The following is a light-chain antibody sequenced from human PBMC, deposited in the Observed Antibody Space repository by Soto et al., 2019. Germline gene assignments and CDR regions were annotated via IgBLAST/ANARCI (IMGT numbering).Light chain of an antibody. CDR2: LEGSGNC. CDR1: SGHSSYI. V-gene: IGLV4-60*02. J-gene: IGLJ1*01. Sequence: QPVLTQSSSASASLGSSVNLTCTLSSGHSSYIIAWHQQQPGKAPRYLMKLEGSGNCNKGSGVLDRFSGSSSGADRYLTISNLQFEDEADYYCETWDSNTHVFGTGTKVTVL. CDR3: ETWDSNTHV.